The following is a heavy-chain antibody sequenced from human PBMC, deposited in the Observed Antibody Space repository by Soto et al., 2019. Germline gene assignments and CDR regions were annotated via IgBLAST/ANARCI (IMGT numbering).Heavy chain of an antibody. CDR1: GYTFTNFG. J-gene: IGHJ6*02. V-gene: IGHV1-18*01. Sequence: ASVKVSCKASGYTFTNFGISWVRQAPGQGLEWMGWISAYNGNTNYAQKLQGRVTMTTDTSTSTAYMELRSLRSDDTAVYYCARVAVLTYYYYYYGMDVWGQGTTVTVSS. D-gene: IGHD3-9*01. CDR2: ISAYNGNT. CDR3: ARVAVLTYYYYYYGMDV.